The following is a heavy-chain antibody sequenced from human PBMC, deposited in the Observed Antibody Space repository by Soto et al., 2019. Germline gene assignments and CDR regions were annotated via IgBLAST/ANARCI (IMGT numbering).Heavy chain of an antibody. CDR3: AKEGPYSSSGYDFGMDV. J-gene: IGHJ6*02. CDR1: GFTVSTKY. CDR2: IYSGGST. V-gene: IGHV3-66*01. D-gene: IGHD6-13*01. Sequence: PGGSLRLSCAASGFTVSTKYMSWVRQAPGKGLEWVSVIYSGGSTFYADSVRGRFTISRDNSKNTLYLQMNSLRAEDTAVYYCAKEGPYSSSGYDFGMDVWGQGTTVTVSS.